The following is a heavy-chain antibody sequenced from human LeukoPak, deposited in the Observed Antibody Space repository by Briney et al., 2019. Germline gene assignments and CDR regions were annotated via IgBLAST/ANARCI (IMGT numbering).Heavy chain of an antibody. CDR1: GYTFTSYD. J-gene: IGHJ4*02. V-gene: IGHV1-8*01. CDR3: ARVVAARYDY. D-gene: IGHD6-25*01. CDR2: MNPNSGNT. Sequence: GASVKVSCKASGYTFTSYDINWVRQATGQGLEWMGWMNPNSGNTGYAQKFQGRVTMTRDTSISTAYMELSRLRSDDTAVYYCARVVAARYDYWGQGTLVTVSS.